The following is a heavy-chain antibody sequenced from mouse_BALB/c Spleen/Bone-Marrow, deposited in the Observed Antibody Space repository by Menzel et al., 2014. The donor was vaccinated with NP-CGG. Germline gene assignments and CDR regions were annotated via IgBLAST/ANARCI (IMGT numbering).Heavy chain of an antibody. D-gene: IGHD1-1*01. CDR3: ARGSYYEGAMDY. Sequence: VKVVESGPGLVAPSQSLSITCTVSGFSLTSYGVHWVRQPPGKVLEWLGVIWAGGSTNYNSALTSRLSISKDNSKSQVFLKMNSLQTDDTAMYYCARGSYYEGAMDYWGQGTSVTVSS. J-gene: IGHJ4*01. V-gene: IGHV2-9*02. CDR2: IWAGGST. CDR1: GFSLTSYG.